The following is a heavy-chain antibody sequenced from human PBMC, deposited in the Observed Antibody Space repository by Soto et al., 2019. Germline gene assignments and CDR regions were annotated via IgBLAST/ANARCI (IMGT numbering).Heavy chain of an antibody. CDR2: IIPIFGTA. J-gene: IGHJ4*02. V-gene: IGHV1-69*06. D-gene: IGHD3-3*01. Sequence: QVQLVQSGAEVKKPGSSVKVSCKASGGTFSSYAISWVRQAPGQGLEWMGGIIPIFGTANYAQKFQGRVTITADKSTSTAYMELSSLRSEDTGVYYYARETVTSFRLVIRGYFDYWGQGTLVTVSS. CDR3: ARETVTSFRLVIRGYFDY. CDR1: GGTFSSYA.